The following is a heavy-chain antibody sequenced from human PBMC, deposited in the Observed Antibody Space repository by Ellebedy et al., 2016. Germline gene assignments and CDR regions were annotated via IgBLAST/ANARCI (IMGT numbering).Heavy chain of an antibody. CDR1: GYTFTSYG. CDR3: AEYSSSHNWFNP. Sequence: ASVKVSCXASGYTFTSYGISWVRQAPGQGLEWMGWISAYNGNTNYAQKLQGRVTMTTDTSTSTAYMELSSLRSEDTAVYYCAEYSSSHNWFNPWGQGTLVTVSS. V-gene: IGHV1-18*01. J-gene: IGHJ5*02. D-gene: IGHD6-6*01. CDR2: ISAYNGNT.